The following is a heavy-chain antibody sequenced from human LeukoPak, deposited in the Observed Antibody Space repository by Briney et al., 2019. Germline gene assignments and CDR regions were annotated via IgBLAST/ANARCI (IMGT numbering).Heavy chain of an antibody. V-gene: IGHV1-18*01. CDR1: GYTFTSYG. CDR2: ISAYNGNT. CDR3: ARDQRIYYDSSGYYYPIRYGMDV. J-gene: IGHJ6*02. D-gene: IGHD3-22*01. Sequence: ASVKVSCKASGYTFTSYGISWVRQAPGQGLEWMGWISAYNGNTNYAQKLQGRVTMTTDTSTSTAYMELRSLRSDDTAVYYCARDQRIYYDSSGYYYPIRYGMDVWGQGTTVTVSS.